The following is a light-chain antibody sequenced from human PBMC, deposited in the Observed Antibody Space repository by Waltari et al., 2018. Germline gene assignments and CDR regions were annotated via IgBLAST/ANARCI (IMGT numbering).Light chain of an antibody. J-gene: IGKJ2*01. CDR1: QSVSSF. V-gene: IGKV1-39*01. CDR2: GAS. Sequence: DIQMTQSPPSLSAFLGDRVTITCRASQSVSSFLNWYQRKPGKAPKLLVYGASNIQTAVPSRFSAFGSGTEFTLTISALQSEDFATHFCQQTSSTSYTFGQGT. CDR3: QQTSSTSYT.